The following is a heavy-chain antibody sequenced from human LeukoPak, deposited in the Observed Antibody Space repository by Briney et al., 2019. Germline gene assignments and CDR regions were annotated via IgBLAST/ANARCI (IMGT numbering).Heavy chain of an antibody. Sequence: GGSLRLSCAASGFTFSNYVMSWVRQAPGKGLEWVSGISGSGGSTYYADSVKGRFTISRDNSKNTLYLQMNSLRAEDTAVYYCAKDGYSYGSPSWSDPWGQGTLVTVSS. CDR2: ISGSGGST. J-gene: IGHJ5*02. CDR1: GFTFSNYV. V-gene: IGHV3-23*01. D-gene: IGHD5-18*01. CDR3: AKDGYSYGSPSWSDP.